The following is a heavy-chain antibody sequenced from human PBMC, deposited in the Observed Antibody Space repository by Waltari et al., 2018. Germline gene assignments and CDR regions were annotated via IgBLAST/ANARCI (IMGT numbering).Heavy chain of an antibody. J-gene: IGHJ3*02. Sequence: QVQLVQSGAEVQKRAASVKVSCKASGYTFTGSAMHWVRQARRQGLEWMGGINHNSGGTNYEQKFKGRVTMTRDTSMSTAYMELSRVRAEDTAVYYCARGKTVEDAFDIWGKGTMVTVSS. V-gene: IGHV1-2*02. CDR1: GYTFTGSA. CDR3: ARGKTVEDAFDI. CDR2: INHNSGGT.